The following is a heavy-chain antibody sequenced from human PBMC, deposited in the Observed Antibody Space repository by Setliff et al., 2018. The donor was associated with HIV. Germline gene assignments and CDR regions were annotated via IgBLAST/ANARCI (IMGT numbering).Heavy chain of an antibody. CDR1: GYTFSNYV. D-gene: IGHD1-1*01. V-gene: IGHV1-3*01. Sequence: ASVKVSCKASGYTFSNYVMQWVRQAPGQRLEWVGWINAGNGNTKYSQEFQGRVTITTDTSADTAYMELSSLRFDDTAVYFCAREPPEVTITTHKLDIWGQGTLVTVSS. CDR3: AREPPEVTITTHKLDI. CDR2: INAGNGNT. J-gene: IGHJ3*02.